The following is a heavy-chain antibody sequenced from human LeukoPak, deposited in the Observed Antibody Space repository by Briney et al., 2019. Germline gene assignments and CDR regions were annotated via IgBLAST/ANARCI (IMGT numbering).Heavy chain of an antibody. D-gene: IGHD3-16*01. CDR2: INANSGDT. Sequence: ASVKVSCKASGYTFSDYYIHWVRQAPGQGLEWMGWINANSGDTNYAQKFQGRVTMTRDSSINTAYMELSRLRSDDTAVYWCARDAISWGIIGYWGQGTLVTVSS. CDR3: ARDAISWGIIGY. V-gene: IGHV1-2*02. CDR1: GYTFSDYY. J-gene: IGHJ4*02.